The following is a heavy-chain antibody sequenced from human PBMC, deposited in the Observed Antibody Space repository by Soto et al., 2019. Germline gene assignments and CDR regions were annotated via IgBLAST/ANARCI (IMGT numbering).Heavy chain of an antibody. CDR2: IYYSGST. CDR1: GGSISSYY. CDR3: ARHGRSTKMKGVSSDWFDP. D-gene: IGHD2-2*01. Sequence: PSETLSLTCTVSGGSISSYYWSWIRQPPGKELQYIGYIYYSGSTNYNPSLKSRVTISVDTSKNQFSLKLSSVTAADTAVYYCARHGRSTKMKGVSSDWFDPWGQGTLVTVSS. V-gene: IGHV4-59*08. J-gene: IGHJ5*02.